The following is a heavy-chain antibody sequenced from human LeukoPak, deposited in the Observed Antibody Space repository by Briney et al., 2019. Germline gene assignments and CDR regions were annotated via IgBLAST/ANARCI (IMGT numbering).Heavy chain of an antibody. CDR1: GYTFTSYG. V-gene: IGHV1-18*01. J-gene: IGHJ6*03. CDR2: ISAYNGNT. CDR3: ARETRGIAAAGNYYYYYYMDV. Sequence: ASVKVSCKASGYTFTSYGISWVRQAPGQGLEWMGWISAYNGNTNYAQKLQGRVTMTTDTSTSTAYMELRSLRSDDTAVYYCARETRGIAAAGNYYYYYYMDVWGKGTTVTVSS. D-gene: IGHD6-13*01.